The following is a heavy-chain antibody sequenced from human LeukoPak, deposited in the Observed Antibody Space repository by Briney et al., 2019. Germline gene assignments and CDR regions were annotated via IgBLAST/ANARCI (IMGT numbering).Heavy chain of an antibody. Sequence: GGSLRLSCAASGFTVSSNYMSWVRQAPGKGLEWVSVIYSGGSTYYADSVKGRFTISRDNSKNTLFLHMNSLRAEDTAVYYCARAIVGATGFGYWGQGTLVTVSS. D-gene: IGHD1-26*01. CDR2: IYSGGST. J-gene: IGHJ4*02. V-gene: IGHV3-53*01. CDR3: ARAIVGATGFGY. CDR1: GFTVSSNY.